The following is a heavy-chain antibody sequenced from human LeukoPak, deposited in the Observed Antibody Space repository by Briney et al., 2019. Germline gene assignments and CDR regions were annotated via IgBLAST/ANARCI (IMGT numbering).Heavy chain of an antibody. CDR2: ISSSGSTI. Sequence: GGSLRLSCAASGFTFSSYEMNWVRQAPGKGLEWVSYISSSGSTIYYADSVKGRFTISRDNAKNSLYLQMNSLRAEDTAVYYCARGGVYSSSWYSAYWGQGTPVTVSS. V-gene: IGHV3-48*03. CDR1: GFTFSSYE. D-gene: IGHD6-13*01. J-gene: IGHJ4*02. CDR3: ARGGVYSSSWYSAY.